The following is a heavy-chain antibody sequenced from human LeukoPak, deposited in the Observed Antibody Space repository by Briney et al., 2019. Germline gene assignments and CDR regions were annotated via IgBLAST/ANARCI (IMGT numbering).Heavy chain of an antibody. CDR3: ARDMVFYCSGGSCPGGY. D-gene: IGHD2-15*01. V-gene: IGHV3-48*04. CDR2: ISSSSSTI. J-gene: IGHJ4*02. CDR1: GFTFSSYS. Sequence: GGSLRLSCAASGFTFSSYSMNWVRQAPGKGLEWVSYISSSSSTIYYADSVKGRFTISRDNAKNSLYLQMNSLRAEDTAVYYCARDMVFYCSGGSCPGGYWGQGTLVTVSS.